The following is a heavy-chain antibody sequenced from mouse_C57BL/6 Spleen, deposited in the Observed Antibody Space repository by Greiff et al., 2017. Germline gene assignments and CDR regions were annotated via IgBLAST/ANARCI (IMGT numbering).Heavy chain of an antibody. Sequence: VQRVESGAELVKPGASVKISCKASGYAFSSYWMNWVKQRPGKGLEWIGQIYPGDGDTNYNGKFKGKATLTADKSSSTAYMQLSSLTSEDSAVYFCARRGLGRGFAYWGQGTLVTVSA. D-gene: IGHD4-1*01. CDR2: IYPGDGDT. CDR1: GYAFSSYW. CDR3: ARRGLGRGFAY. V-gene: IGHV1-80*01. J-gene: IGHJ3*01.